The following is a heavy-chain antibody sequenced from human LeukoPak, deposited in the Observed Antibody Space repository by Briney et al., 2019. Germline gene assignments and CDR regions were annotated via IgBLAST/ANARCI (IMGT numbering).Heavy chain of an antibody. CDR2: INPDSGGT. CDR1: GYTFTGYY. CDR3: ARGLVIAAPFDY. V-gene: IGHV1-2*02. J-gene: IGHJ4*02. Sequence: ASVKVSCKASGYTFTGYYMHWVRQAPGQGLEWMGWINPDSGGTNYAQKFQGRVTMTRDTSISTAYMELSRLRSDDTAVYYCARGLVIAAPFDYWGQGTLVTVSS. D-gene: IGHD2-15*01.